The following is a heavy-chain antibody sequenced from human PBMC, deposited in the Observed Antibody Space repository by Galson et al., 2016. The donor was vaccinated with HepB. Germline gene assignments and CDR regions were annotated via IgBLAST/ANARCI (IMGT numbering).Heavy chain of an antibody. V-gene: IGHV4-59*01. CDR2: IYYSGST. CDR3: ARYFDSSGYYPYYFDY. D-gene: IGHD3-22*01. CDR1: GGSISSYY. J-gene: IGHJ4*02. Sequence: SETLSLTCTVSGGSISSYYWSWIRQPPGKGLEWIGYIYYSGSTNYNPSLTSLVTISVDTSKNSFSLKLSSVTAADTAGYYCARYFDSSGYYPYYFDYWGQGTLVTVSS.